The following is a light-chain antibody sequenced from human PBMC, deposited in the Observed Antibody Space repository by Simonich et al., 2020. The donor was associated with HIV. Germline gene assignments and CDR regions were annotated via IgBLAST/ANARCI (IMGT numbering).Light chain of an antibody. CDR2: GAS. CDR1: QSVSNN. J-gene: IGKJ4*01. CDR3: QQYNNWPPLT. Sequence: EIVMTQSPATLSVSPGERANLSCRASQSVSNNLAWYQQKPGTAPRLLISGASTRATGIPARFSGSGSGTEFTLTISSLQSEDFAVYYCQQYNNWPPLTFGGGTKVEIK. V-gene: IGKV3D-15*01.